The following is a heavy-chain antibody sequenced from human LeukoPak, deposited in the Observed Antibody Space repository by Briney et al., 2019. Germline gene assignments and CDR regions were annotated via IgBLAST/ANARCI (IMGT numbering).Heavy chain of an antibody. J-gene: IGHJ4*02. CDR2: INPNSGGA. CDR1: GYTFTVYY. D-gene: IGHD6-19*01. CDR3: ARQASGGWYYDY. Sequence: ASVKVSCKASGYTFTVYYMHWVRQAPGQGLEWVGWINPNSGGAHYAQKFQGRVSMTRDTSISTIYMELSRLTSDDTAVYYCARQASGGWYYDYWGQGTPVTVSS. V-gene: IGHV1-2*02.